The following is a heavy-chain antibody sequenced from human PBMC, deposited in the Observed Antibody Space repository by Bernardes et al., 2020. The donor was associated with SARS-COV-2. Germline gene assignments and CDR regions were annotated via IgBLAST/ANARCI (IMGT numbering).Heavy chain of an antibody. Sequence: SETLSLTCTVPGDSISAYFWSWIRQPPGKGLEWIGQIYNSGSTNYNPSLKSRVAISIDASKNQFSLNLSSITAADTAVYYCARAQFYTRGYYYYYGLDVGGHGTTVTVSS. CDR1: GDSISAYF. D-gene: IGHD4-4*01. CDR3: ARAQFYTRGYYYYYGLDV. CDR2: IYNSGST. V-gene: IGHV4-59*01. J-gene: IGHJ6*02.